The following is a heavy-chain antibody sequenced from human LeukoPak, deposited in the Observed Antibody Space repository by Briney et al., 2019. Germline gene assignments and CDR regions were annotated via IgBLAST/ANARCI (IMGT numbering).Heavy chain of an antibody. CDR2: IYYSGST. J-gene: IGHJ4*02. V-gene: IGHV4-59*01. CDR1: GGSISSYY. Sequence: SETLSLTCTVSGGSISSYYWSWIRQPPGKGLEWIGYIYYSGSTNYNPSLKSRVTISVDTSKNQFSLKLSSVTAADTAVYYCAYSSGYSYYFDYWGQGTLVTVSS. CDR3: AYSSGYSYYFDY. D-gene: IGHD3-22*01.